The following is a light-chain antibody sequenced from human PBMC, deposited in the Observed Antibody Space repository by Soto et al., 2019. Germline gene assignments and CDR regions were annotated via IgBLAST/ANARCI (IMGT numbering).Light chain of an antibody. CDR1: ESVTTD. J-gene: IGKJ4*01. Sequence: EILLTQSPATLSLSPGERATLSCRASESVTTDSVWYQQKPGQGPRLLIYDASKRATGIPARFSGSGSGTDFTLTVSSLEPEDFAVYYCQQSSKWPPTFGGGTNVDIK. V-gene: IGKV3-11*01. CDR2: DAS. CDR3: QQSSKWPPT.